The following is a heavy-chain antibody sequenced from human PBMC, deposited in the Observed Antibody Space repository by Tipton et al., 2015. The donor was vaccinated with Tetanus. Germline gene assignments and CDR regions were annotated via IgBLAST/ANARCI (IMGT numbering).Heavy chain of an antibody. V-gene: IGHV1-69*01. CDR2: IFPQFGTS. J-gene: IGHJ4*02. Sequence: SGPEVKKPGSSVRVSCKTSGGTFSTXAVSWVRQAPGHXXXXXXXIFPQFGTSNYAPKFQGRVTMTADSSTGTVYMELSSLRSDDTAVYYCVRPDRYCSGGSCYLALDYWGQGTLISVSS. CDR3: VRPDRYCSGGSCYLALDY. D-gene: IGHD2-15*01. CDR1: GGTFSTXA.